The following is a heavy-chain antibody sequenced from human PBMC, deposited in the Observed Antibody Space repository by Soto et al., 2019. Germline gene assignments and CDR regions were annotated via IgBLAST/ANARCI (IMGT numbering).Heavy chain of an antibody. D-gene: IGHD1-26*01. Sequence: PGGSLRLSCAASGFPFSTSAMNWVRQAPEKGLEWVSIISATSDAAYYAESVKGRFTSSRDNSKNTLYLQMNSLRPEDTAMYYCGKYSGSYPVYNGMNVWGQGTTVTVSS. CDR1: GFPFSTSA. CDR2: ISATSDAA. V-gene: IGHV3-23*01. CDR3: GKYSGSYPVYNGMNV. J-gene: IGHJ6*02.